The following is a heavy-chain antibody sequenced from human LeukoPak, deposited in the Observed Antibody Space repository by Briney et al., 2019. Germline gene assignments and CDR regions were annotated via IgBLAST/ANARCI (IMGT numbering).Heavy chain of an antibody. J-gene: IGHJ4*02. D-gene: IGHD1-26*01. V-gene: IGHV3-23*01. Sequence: QPAGSLRLSCAASTFTFKAYAMSWVRQAPGKGLEWVSGISDGGRNTNYADSVKGRFTIARDNCKNTLYLQMNSLKAEDTALYYSAKKSVGTTTGGPFDYWGQGTLVIVSS. CDR1: TFTFKAYA. CDR2: ISDGGRNT. CDR3: AKKSVGTTTGGPFDY.